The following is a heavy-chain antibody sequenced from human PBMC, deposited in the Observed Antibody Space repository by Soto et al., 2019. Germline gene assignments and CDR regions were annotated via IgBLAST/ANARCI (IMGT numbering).Heavy chain of an antibody. J-gene: IGHJ4*02. CDR1: GVFFSGYY. V-gene: IGHV4-34*01. Sequence: SDTLSLTCAVYGVFFSGYYWSWILQPPGKGLEWIGEINHSGSTNYNPSLKSRVTISVDTSKNQFSLKLSSVTAADTAVYYCARGQRGIAAAGALYYWGQGTLVTVSS. D-gene: IGHD6-13*01. CDR3: ARGQRGIAAAGALYY. CDR2: INHSGST.